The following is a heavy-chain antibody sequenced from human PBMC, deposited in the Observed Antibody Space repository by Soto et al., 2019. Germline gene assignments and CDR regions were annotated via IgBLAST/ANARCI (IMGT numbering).Heavy chain of an antibody. CDR3: ARVDSSSKAATGFDY. J-gene: IGHJ4*02. CDR1: EFTFSSFG. CDR2: IWYDGSNK. V-gene: IGHV3-33*01. Sequence: GGSLRLSWAASEFTFSSFGMHWVRQAPGKGLEWVALIWYDGSNKYYADSVKGRFTISRDNSKNTLYLQMNSLRAEDTAMYYCARVDSSSKAATGFDYWGQGALVTVSS. D-gene: IGHD6-25*01.